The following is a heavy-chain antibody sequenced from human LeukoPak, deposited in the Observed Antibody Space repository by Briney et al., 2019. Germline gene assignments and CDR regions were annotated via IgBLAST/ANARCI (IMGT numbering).Heavy chain of an antibody. CDR3: ARGGTWIQLHFDY. J-gene: IGHJ4*02. Sequence: PGGSLRLSCAAPGFTFSRYSMHWVRQAPGKGLEWVSVISYDGSNKHSADSVKGRFTISRDNSKNTLYLQMDSLRAEDTAVYYCARGGTWIQLHFDYWGQGTLVTVSS. D-gene: IGHD5-18*01. V-gene: IGHV3-30-3*01. CDR2: ISYDGSNK. CDR1: GFTFSRYS.